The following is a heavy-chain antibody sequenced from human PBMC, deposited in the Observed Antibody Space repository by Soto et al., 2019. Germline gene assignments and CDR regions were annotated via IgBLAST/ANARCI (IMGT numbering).Heavy chain of an antibody. D-gene: IGHD2-2*01. CDR2: IIPILGIA. V-gene: IGHV1-69*02. J-gene: IGHJ6*03. CDR3: ATRGYCSSTSCYAVYYYMDV. Sequence: SVKVSCKASGGTFSSYTISWVRQAPGQGLEWMGRIIPILGIANYAQKFQGRVTITADKSTSTAYMELSSLRSEDTAVYYCATRGYCSSTSCYAVYYYMDVWGKGTKVTVSS. CDR1: GGTFSSYT.